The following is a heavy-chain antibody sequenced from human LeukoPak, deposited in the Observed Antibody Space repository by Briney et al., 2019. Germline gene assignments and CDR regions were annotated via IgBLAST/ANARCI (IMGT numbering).Heavy chain of an antibody. D-gene: IGHD3-10*01. CDR1: GSSISTSNYY. CDR2: IYYSGST. CDR3: ARHPYFDYYGSGIS. J-gene: IGHJ4*02. Sequence: PSETLSLTCTVSGSSISTSNYYWGWVRQPPGRGLEWIGSIYYSGSTYYNPSLKSRVTISVDTSKNQFSLKLSSVTAADTAVYYCARHPYFDYYGSGISWGQGTLVTVSS. V-gene: IGHV4-39*01.